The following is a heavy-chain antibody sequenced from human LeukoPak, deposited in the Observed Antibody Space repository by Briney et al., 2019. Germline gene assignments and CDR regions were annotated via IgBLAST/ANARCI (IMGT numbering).Heavy chain of an antibody. J-gene: IGHJ6*03. Sequence: GGSLRLSCAASGFTFSDYYMSWIRQAPGKGLEWVSYISSSGSTIYYADSVKGRFTISRDNAKNSLYLQMNSLRAEDTAVYYCARTARKLLRFPPMDVWGKGTTVTVSS. CDR2: ISSSGSTI. CDR1: GFTFSDYY. CDR3: ARTARKLLRFPPMDV. V-gene: IGHV3-11*01. D-gene: IGHD3-3*01.